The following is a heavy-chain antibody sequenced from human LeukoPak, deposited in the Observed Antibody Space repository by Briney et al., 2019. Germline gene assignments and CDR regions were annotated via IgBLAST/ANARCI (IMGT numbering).Heavy chain of an antibody. CDR3: ATNRVGTYDRPFDI. D-gene: IGHD1-26*01. J-gene: IGHJ3*02. CDR1: GGSINSHY. V-gene: IGHV4-59*08. CDR2: IHYTGTT. Sequence: PSETLSLTCIVSGGSINSHYWSWIRQPPGKGLEWIGDIHYTGTTKYNPSVKSRVTISIDTSKNQFSLELSSVTATDTAVYFCATNRVGTYDRPFDIWGQGTMVTVSS.